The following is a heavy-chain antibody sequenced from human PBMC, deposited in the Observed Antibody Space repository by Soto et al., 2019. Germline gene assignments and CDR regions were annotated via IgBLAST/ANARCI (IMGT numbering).Heavy chain of an antibody. CDR1: GYTFTSYT. J-gene: IGHJ5*02. CDR3: TRAQGIGAAAFAYFDP. V-gene: IGHV1-3*04. CDR2: IHTGNGAT. D-gene: IGHD6-13*01. Sequence: QVQLVQSGAEVKKPGASVKVSCKASGYTFTSYTMYWVRQAPGQRLEWRGGIHTGNGATKYSQKFPGRVTITRDTSASTADMELSSLTYEDTAVYYCTRAQGIGAAAFAYFDPWGQGTLVTVSS.